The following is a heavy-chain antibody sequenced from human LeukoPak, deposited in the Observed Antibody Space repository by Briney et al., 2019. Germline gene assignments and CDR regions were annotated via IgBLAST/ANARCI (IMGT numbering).Heavy chain of an antibody. J-gene: IGHJ6*04. V-gene: IGHV4-38-2*02. CDR1: GTSITTDYY. Sequence: SETLSLTCSVSGTSITTDYYWGWIRQPPGKGLEWIGNIYYGENTYYNPSLKRRVTISVDTSKNQFSLNLSSVTAADTAVYSCARLSGPALYGSGSHFVDVWGKGTTVTVSS. CDR2: IYYGENT. CDR3: ARLSGPALYGSGSHFVDV. D-gene: IGHD3-10*01.